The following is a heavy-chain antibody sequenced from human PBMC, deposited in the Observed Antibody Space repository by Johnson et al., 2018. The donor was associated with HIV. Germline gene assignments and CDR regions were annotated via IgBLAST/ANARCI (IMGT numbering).Heavy chain of an antibody. CDR2: ISWNSGSI. J-gene: IGHJ3*02. V-gene: IGHV3-9*01. CDR1: GFTFDDYA. D-gene: IGHD3-16*02. Sequence: VQLVESGGGLVQPGRSLRLSCAASGFTFDDYAMHWVRQAPGKGLEWVSGISWNSGSIGYADSVKGRFTISSDDAKNSLYLQMNSLRAEDTAVYYCAKPQRLSPYDAFDIWGQGTMVTVSS. CDR3: AKPQRLSPYDAFDI.